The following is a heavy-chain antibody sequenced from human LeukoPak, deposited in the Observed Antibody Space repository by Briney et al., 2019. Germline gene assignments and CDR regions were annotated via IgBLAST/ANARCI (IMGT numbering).Heavy chain of an antibody. CDR3: ARDPLLVASFDY. V-gene: IGHV3-74*01. J-gene: IGHJ4*02. CDR1: XFTFSSYW. D-gene: IGHD6-6*01. Sequence: GGSLXXXXXAXXFTFSSYWXHWVRQAPGKGLVGVSRINSDGSSTIYADSVKGRFTISRDNAKNTLYMEMNRLRAEDTAVYYCARDPLLVASFDYWGQGTLVTVSS. CDR2: INSDGSST.